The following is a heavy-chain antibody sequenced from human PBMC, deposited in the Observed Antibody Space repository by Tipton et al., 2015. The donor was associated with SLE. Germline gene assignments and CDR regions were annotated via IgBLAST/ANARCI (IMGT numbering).Heavy chain of an antibody. CDR2: IYYSGST. D-gene: IGHD3-9*01. Sequence: TLSLTCAVYGGSFSGYYWSWIRQPPGKGLEWIGYIYYSGSTTYNPSLKSRVTISVDTSKNQFSLKLSSVTAADTAVYYCARLLTGYYLDYWGQGTLVTVSS. V-gene: IGHV4-59*01. CDR3: ARLLTGYYLDY. CDR1: GGSFSGYY. J-gene: IGHJ4*02.